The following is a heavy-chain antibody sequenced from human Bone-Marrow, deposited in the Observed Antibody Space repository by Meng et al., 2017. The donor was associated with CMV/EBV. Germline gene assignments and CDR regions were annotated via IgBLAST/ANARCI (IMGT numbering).Heavy chain of an antibody. D-gene: IGHD4-23*01. Sequence: SVKVSCKASGGTFSSYTISWVRQAPGQGLEWMGRIIPILGIANYAQKFQGRVTITADKSTSTAYMELSSLRSDDTAVYYCARDLMEGRDGGKGGYWGQGTLVTVSS. CDR1: GGTFSSYT. V-gene: IGHV1-69*04. CDR3: ARDLMEGRDGGKGGY. CDR2: IIPILGIA. J-gene: IGHJ4*02.